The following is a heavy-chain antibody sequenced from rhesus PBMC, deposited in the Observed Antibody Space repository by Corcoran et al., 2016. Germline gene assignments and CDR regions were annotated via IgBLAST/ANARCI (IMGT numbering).Heavy chain of an antibody. Sequence: QVQLQESGPGLVKPSETLSLTCAVSGGSISSGYYCWSWIRQPPGQGLEWIGYITYSGSTSYNPSLKSRVTISRDTSKNQLSLKLSSVTAADTAVYYCARDRIAFDYWGQGVLVTVSS. D-gene: IGHD2-2*01. CDR1: GGSISSGYYC. CDR2: ITYSGST. J-gene: IGHJ4*01. CDR3: ARDRIAFDY. V-gene: IGHV4-122*02.